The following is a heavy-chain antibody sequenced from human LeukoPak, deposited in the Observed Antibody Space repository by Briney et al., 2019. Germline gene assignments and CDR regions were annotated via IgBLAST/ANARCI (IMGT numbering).Heavy chain of an antibody. CDR1: GFTFSSQA. Sequence: GGSLRLSCAASGFTFSSQAMSWVRQAPGKGLEWVSSISASDGTTNYADSGKGRFTLSRGNSKNTLYLQMNSLRVEDTAVYYCAKLIAVSDSDDFWGQGTLVTVSS. CDR3: AKLIAVSDSDDF. V-gene: IGHV3-23*01. D-gene: IGHD6-19*01. J-gene: IGHJ4*02. CDR2: ISASDGTT.